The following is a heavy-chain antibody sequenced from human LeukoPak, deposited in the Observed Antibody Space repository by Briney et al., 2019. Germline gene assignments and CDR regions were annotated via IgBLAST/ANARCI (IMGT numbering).Heavy chain of an antibody. CDR2: IYYSGST. J-gene: IGHJ5*02. Sequence: SETLSLTCTVSGDSISSYYWSWIRQPPGKGLEWIGYIYYSGSTNYNPSLKSRVTISVDTSKNQFSLKLSSVTAADTAVYYCARHNFVVPASFDPWGQGTLVTVSS. V-gene: IGHV4-59*08. CDR1: GDSISSYY. CDR3: ARHNFVVPASFDP. D-gene: IGHD2-2*01.